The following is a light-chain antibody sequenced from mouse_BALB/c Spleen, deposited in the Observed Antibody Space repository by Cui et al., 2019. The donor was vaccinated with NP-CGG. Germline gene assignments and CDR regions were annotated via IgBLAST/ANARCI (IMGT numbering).Light chain of an antibody. CDR1: TGAVTTNNY. Sequence: QAVVTQESAITTSPGETVTLTCRSSTGAVTTNNYSNWVQQKPDHLFTGLIGGTKNRAPGVPARFSGSLIGDKAALTITGAQTEDEAIYFCALWYSNHWVFGGGTKLTVL. V-gene: IGLV1*01. CDR2: GTK. CDR3: ALWYSNHWV. J-gene: IGLJ1*01.